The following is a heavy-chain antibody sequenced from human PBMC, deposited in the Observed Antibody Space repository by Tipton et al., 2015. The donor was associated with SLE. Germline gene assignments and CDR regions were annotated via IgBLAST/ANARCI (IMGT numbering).Heavy chain of an antibody. V-gene: IGHV5-51*01. J-gene: IGHJ3*01. CDR1: GYRFTNYW. CDR2: IYPGDSNT. D-gene: IGHD1-26*01. Sequence: QLVQSGAEVKKPGESLKISCKGSGYRFTNYWIGWVRQMPGKGLEWMGIIYPGDSNTKYSPSFQGQVIISADRSISTAFLQWSGLEASDTAMYYCARQSGSYSNIDFWGQGTMVTVSS. CDR3: ARQSGSYSNIDF.